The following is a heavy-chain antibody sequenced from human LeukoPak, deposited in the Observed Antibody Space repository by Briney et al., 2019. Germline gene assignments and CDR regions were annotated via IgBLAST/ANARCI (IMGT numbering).Heavy chain of an antibody. V-gene: IGHV1-46*01. CDR3: ARDLGLAG. CDR2: INPSGGST. J-gene: IGHJ4*02. Sequence: ASVKVSFKACRYTFTSYYMHWVRQAPGQGLEWMGIINPSGGSTSYAQKFQGRVTMTRDMSTSAVYMELSSLRSEDTAVYYCARDLGLAGWGQGTLVTVSS. CDR1: RYTFTSYY. D-gene: IGHD6-19*01.